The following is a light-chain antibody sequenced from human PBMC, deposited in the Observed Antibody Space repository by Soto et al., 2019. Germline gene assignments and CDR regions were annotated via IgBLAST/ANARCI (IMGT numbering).Light chain of an antibody. V-gene: IGKV1-39*01. CDR1: QNINNY. Sequence: DIQMTQSPSSLSASVGDRVTITCQASQNINNYLNWYQQKPGRAPKLLIYDASNLEAGVPSRFRGSGSGTDFTLTISSLQPGDFATYYCQQSYSTPWTFGQGTKVDIK. CDR2: DAS. J-gene: IGKJ1*01. CDR3: QQSYSTPWT.